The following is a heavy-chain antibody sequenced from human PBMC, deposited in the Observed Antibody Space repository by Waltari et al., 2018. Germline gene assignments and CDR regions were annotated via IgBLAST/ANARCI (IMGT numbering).Heavy chain of an antibody. CDR1: GGSFSGYY. V-gene: IGHV4-34*01. CDR3: ARRASVRSSGYDYYYMDV. D-gene: IGHD6-13*01. Sequence: QVQIQQWGAGLLKPSETLSLTCAVYGGSFSGYYWSWLRQPPGKGLEWIGEINHRLSTNYNPALKGRVSMSVDTSKNQFSLILNSVTAADTAVYYCARRASVRSSGYDYYYMDVWGKGTTVTVSS. CDR2: INHRLST. J-gene: IGHJ6*03.